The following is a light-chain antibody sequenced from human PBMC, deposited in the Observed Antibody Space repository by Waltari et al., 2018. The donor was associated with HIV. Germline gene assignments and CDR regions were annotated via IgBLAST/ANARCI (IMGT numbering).Light chain of an antibody. Sequence: DIVMTQSPDSLAVSLGARAHINCKSSQSVLYSSNNKNYLAWYQQKPGQHPKLLIYWASARESGVPGRFSGSGSGTDFTLTISSLQAEDVAVYYCQQYYTTPLTFGGGTKVEIK. CDR2: WAS. CDR3: QQYYTTPLT. V-gene: IGKV4-1*01. CDR1: QSVLYSSNNKNY. J-gene: IGKJ4*01.